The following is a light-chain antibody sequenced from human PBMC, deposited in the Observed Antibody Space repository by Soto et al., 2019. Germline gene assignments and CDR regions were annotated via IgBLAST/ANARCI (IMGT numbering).Light chain of an antibody. CDR1: QSLLHTDGKTY. CDR3: MHSVQIPPT. CDR2: EVS. Sequence: EIVLTLSPGTLSLSPGEIATLSCQSSQSLLHTDGKTYLSWYLQRPGQPLQLLIYEVSNRFSGVPDRFNGSGSETDFTLKISRVEAEDVGIYFCMHSVQIPPTFGQGTKVDIK. J-gene: IGKJ1*01. V-gene: IGKV2D-29*01.